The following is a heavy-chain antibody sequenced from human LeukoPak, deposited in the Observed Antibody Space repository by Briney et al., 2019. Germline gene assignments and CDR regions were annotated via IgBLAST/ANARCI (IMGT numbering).Heavy chain of an antibody. J-gene: IGHJ6*03. D-gene: IGHD5-18*01. CDR2: IYTSGST. V-gene: IGHV4-61*02. CDR1: GGSISSGSYY. CDR3: ARTTEGGYTYNYFYYYYMDV. Sequence: SQTLSLTCTVSGGSISSGSYYWSWIRQPAGKGLEWIGRIYTSGSTNYNPSLKSRISISVDTSKNQFSLKLSSVTAADTAVYYCARTTEGGYTYNYFYYYYMDVWGKGTTVTISS.